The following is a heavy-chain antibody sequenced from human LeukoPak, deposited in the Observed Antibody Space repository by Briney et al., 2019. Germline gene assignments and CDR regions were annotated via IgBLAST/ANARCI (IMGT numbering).Heavy chain of an antibody. CDR2: IYTSGST. Sequence: SETLSLTCTVPGGSISSGSYYWSWIRQPAGKGLEWIGRIYTSGSTNYNPSLKSRVTISVDTSKNQFSLKLSSVTAADTAVYYCAREAPLLDRNYYGMDVWGQGTTVTVSS. CDR3: AREAPLLDRNYYGMDV. D-gene: IGHD3/OR15-3a*01. V-gene: IGHV4-61*02. J-gene: IGHJ6*02. CDR1: GGSISSGSYY.